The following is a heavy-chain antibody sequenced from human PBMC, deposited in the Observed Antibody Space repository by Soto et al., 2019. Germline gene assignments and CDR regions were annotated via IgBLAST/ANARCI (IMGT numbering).Heavy chain of an antibody. Sequence: GKGLEWVSSISSSSSYIYYADSVKGRFTISRDNAKNSLYLQMNSLRAEDTAVYYCAREVVLRFLEWSPYYYMDVWGKGTTVTVSS. J-gene: IGHJ6*03. D-gene: IGHD3-3*01. CDR3: AREVVLRFLEWSPYYYMDV. CDR2: ISSSSSYI. V-gene: IGHV3-21*01.